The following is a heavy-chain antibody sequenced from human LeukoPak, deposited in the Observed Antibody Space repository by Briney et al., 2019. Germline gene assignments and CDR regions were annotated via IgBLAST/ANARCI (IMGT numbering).Heavy chain of an antibody. V-gene: IGHV4-30-4*02. D-gene: IGHD5-24*01. CDR3: ARSGWLQFYAFDI. J-gene: IGHJ3*02. CDR2: IYHSGST. CDR1: GDSINSGAYY. Sequence: SETLSLTCTVSGDSINSGAYYWSWVRQPPGKGLESIGCIYHSGSTYYNPSLKSRVTMSVDTSKNQFSLKLTSVTAADTAVYYCARSGWLQFYAFDIWGQGTMVTVSS.